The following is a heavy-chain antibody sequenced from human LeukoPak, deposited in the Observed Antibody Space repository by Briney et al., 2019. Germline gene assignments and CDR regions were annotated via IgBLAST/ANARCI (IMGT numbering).Heavy chain of an antibody. V-gene: IGHV1-18*01. CDR3: ARRPSGLLEYYFDY. D-gene: IGHD2-15*01. Sequence: GASVKVSCTASGYTFTSYGISWVRQAPGQGLEWMGWISAYNGNTNYAQKLQGRVTMTTDTSTSTAYMELRSLRSDDTAVYYCARRPSGLLEYYFDYWGQGTLVTVSS. CDR2: ISAYNGNT. CDR1: GYTFTSYG. J-gene: IGHJ4*02.